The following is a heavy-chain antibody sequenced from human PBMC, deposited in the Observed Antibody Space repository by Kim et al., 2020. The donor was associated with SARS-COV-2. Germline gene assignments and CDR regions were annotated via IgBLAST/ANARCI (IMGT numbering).Heavy chain of an antibody. J-gene: IGHJ6*02. Sequence: ASVKVSCKASGYTFTSYDINWVRQATGQGLEWMGWMNPNSGNTGYTQKFQGRVTMTRNTSISTAYMELSSLRSEDTAVYYCARAISYDFWSGYYLWGRNPAEPGWGMDVWGQGTTVTVSS. V-gene: IGHV1-8*01. CDR2: MNPNSGNT. CDR1: GYTFTSYD. CDR3: ARAISYDFWSGYYLWGRNPAEPGWGMDV. D-gene: IGHD3-3*01.